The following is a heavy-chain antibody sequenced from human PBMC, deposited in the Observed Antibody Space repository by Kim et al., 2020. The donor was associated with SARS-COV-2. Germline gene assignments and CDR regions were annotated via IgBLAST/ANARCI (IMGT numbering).Heavy chain of an antibody. Sequence: SETLSLTCTVSGGSISSGGYYWSWIRQHPGKGLEWIGYIYYSGSTYYNPSLKSRVTITVVTSKNQFSLKLSSVTAADTAVYYCARGAVRGVSRSYYYGMDVWGQGTTVTVSS. D-gene: IGHD3-10*01. CDR2: IYYSGST. V-gene: IGHV4-31*03. CDR1: GGSISSGGYY. CDR3: ARGAVRGVSRSYYYGMDV. J-gene: IGHJ6*02.